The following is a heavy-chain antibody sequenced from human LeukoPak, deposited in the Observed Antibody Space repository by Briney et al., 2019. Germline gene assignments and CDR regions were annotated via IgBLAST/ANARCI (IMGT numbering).Heavy chain of an antibody. D-gene: IGHD6-19*01. CDR2: MSSSGLI. Sequence: SETLSLTCTVSNVSLSSDTYFWRWIREPAGKGLEWIVRMSSSGLITYSPSLKSRVTISIDTSRNQFSMNLNSVTAADTAVYYCAKGAGPPWFDLWGQGTLVTVSS. CDR3: AKGAGPPWFDL. CDR1: NVSLSSDTYF. V-gene: IGHV4-61*02. J-gene: IGHJ5*02.